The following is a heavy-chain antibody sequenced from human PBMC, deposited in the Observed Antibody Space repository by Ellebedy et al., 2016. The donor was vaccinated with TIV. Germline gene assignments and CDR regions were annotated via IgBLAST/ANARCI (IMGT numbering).Heavy chain of an antibody. CDR2: IYPGDSDT. D-gene: IGHD6-13*01. CDR1: GYSLTSYW. J-gene: IGHJ4*02. V-gene: IGHV5-51*01. Sequence: PGGSLRLSCKGSGYSLTSYWIGWVRQMPGKGLEWMGTIYPGDSDTRYSPSFQGQVTISADKSINTAYLQWSSLKASDTAMYYCARYRSIAAGDFDDWGQGTLVTVSS. CDR3: ARYRSIAAGDFDD.